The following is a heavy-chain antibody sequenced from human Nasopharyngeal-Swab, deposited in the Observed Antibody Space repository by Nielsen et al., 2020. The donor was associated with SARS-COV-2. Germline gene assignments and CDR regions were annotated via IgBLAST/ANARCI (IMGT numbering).Heavy chain of an antibody. Sequence: GGFLRLSWKGSGYSFTSYWIGWVRQMPGKGLEWMGIIYPGDSDTRYSPSFQGQVTISADKSISTAYLQWSSLKASDTAMYYCARHGYSSSWANYYYYYMDVWGKGTTVTVSS. CDR2: IYPGDSDT. CDR1: GYSFTSYW. V-gene: IGHV5-51*01. J-gene: IGHJ6*03. D-gene: IGHD6-13*01. CDR3: ARHGYSSSWANYYYYYMDV.